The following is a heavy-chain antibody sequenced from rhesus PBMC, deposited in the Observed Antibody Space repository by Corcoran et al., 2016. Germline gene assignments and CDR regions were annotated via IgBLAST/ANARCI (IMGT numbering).Heavy chain of an antibody. CDR1: GYSLSSGYG. CDR3: ARAAVDAVDY. Sequence: QVQLQESGPGLVKPSETLSLTCAVSGYSLSSGYGWGWIRQPPGKGLEWIGKIYGGSGSTYYNPSPKSRVTVSKDKSKNKFSLKLSSVTAADTAVDYWARAAVDAVDYWGQGVLVTVSS. J-gene: IGHJ4*01. V-gene: IGHV4-127*01. CDR2: IYGGSGST.